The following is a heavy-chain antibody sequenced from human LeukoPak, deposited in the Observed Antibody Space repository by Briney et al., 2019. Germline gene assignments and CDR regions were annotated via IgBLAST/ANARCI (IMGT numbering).Heavy chain of an antibody. D-gene: IGHD2-15*01. Sequence: ASVKVSCKASGYTFTGYYMHWVRQAPGQGLEWMGWINPNSGSTNYAQKFQGRVTMTRDTSISTAYMELSRLRSDDTAVYYCARDKWDCSGGSCYSLYYGMDVWGQGTTVTVSS. CDR2: INPNSGST. CDR1: GYTFTGYY. V-gene: IGHV1-2*02. J-gene: IGHJ6*02. CDR3: ARDKWDCSGGSCYSLYYGMDV.